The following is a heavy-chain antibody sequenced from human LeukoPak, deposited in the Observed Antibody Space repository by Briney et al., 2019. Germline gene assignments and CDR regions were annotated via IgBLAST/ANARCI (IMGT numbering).Heavy chain of an antibody. Sequence: SETLSLTCTVSGGSISSSSYYWGWIRQPPGKGLEWIGGIYYSGSTYYNPSLKSRVTISVDTSKNQFSLNLSSVTAADTAVYYCARLGVGAFDIWGQGTMVTVSS. J-gene: IGHJ3*02. CDR2: IYYSGST. CDR3: ARLGVGAFDI. D-gene: IGHD2-15*01. CDR1: GGSISSSSYY. V-gene: IGHV4-39*01.